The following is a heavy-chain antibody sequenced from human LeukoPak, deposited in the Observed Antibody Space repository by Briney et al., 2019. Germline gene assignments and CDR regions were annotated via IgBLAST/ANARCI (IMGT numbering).Heavy chain of an antibody. CDR2: INHSGST. D-gene: IGHD6-13*01. J-gene: IGHJ3*02. Sequence: PSETLSLTCAVYGGSFSGYYWSWIRQPPGKGLEWIGEINHSGSTNYNPSLKSRVTISVDTSKNQFSLKLSSVTAADTAVYYCVIAAAGMGTLYAFDIWGQGTMVTVSS. CDR3: VIAAAGMGTLYAFDI. CDR1: GGSFSGYY. V-gene: IGHV4-34*01.